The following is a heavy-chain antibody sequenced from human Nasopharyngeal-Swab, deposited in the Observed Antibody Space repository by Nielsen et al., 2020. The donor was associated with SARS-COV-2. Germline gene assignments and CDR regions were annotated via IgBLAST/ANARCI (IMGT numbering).Heavy chain of an antibody. D-gene: IGHD2-21*01. CDR3: AKDSSSIVVLSNIVFDS. CDR1: GFTFSSYA. Sequence: LSLTCAASGFTFSSYAMHWVRQAPGKGLEWVAVISYDGSNKYYADSVKGRFTISRDNSKNTVYLQMNSLRAEDTAVYYCAKDSSSIVVLSNIVFDSWGQGTLVTVSS. CDR2: ISYDGSNK. V-gene: IGHV3-30*04. J-gene: IGHJ4*02.